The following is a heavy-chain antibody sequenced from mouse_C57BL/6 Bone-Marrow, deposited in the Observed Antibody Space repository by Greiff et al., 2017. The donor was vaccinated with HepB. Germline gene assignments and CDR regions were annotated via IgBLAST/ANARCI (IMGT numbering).Heavy chain of an antibody. Sequence: EVQRVESEGGLVQPGRSMKLSCTASGFTFSDYYMAWVRQVPEKGLEWVANINYDGSSTYYLASLKSRFIISSDNAKNILYLQMSSLKSEDTATYDCARDQGGYDGYYGGYFDYWGQGTTLTVSS. V-gene: IGHV5-16*01. D-gene: IGHD2-3*01. J-gene: IGHJ2*01. CDR2: INYDGSST. CDR1: GFTFSDYY. CDR3: ARDQGGYDGYYGGYFDY.